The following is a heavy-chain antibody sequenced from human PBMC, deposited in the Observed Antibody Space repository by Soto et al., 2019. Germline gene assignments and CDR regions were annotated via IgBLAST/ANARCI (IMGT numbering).Heavy chain of an antibody. CDR2: ISTYNGNT. J-gene: IGHJ6*02. CDR3: ARYGYSSGWYLGHGMDV. D-gene: IGHD6-19*01. Sequence: QVQLVQSGAEVKKPGASLKVSCQASGYSFSDYGIAWVRQAPGQGLAWVGWISTYNGNTNYAQKFQGRVTMTTDTSANTAYMELRSLRSDDTAMYYCARYGYSSGWYLGHGMDVWGQGTPVTVSS. V-gene: IGHV1-18*04. CDR1: GYSFSDYG.